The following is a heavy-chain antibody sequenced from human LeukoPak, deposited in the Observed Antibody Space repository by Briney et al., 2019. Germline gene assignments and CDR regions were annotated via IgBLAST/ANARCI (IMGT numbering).Heavy chain of an antibody. CDR3: ALTDSITMIHIPCSLDV. CDR2: VAYSGSS. CDR1: GGSLIGYYY. D-gene: IGHD3-22*01. V-gene: IGHV4-30-4*01. Sequence: SQTLSLTCSVSGGSLIGYYYWNWIRKTPGTGPYLVGYVAYSGSSNYNPSLNIRVVISLDTSKKQFFLKLNSVTGADTAVYYCALTDSITMIHIPCSLDVCGQGTTSTVSS. J-gene: IGHJ6*02.